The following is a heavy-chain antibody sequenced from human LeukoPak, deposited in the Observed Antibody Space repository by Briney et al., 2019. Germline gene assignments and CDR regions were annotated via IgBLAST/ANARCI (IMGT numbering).Heavy chain of an antibody. D-gene: IGHD1-1*01. CDR2: INPSGGST. V-gene: IGHV1-46*01. CDR1: GYTFTIYY. CDR3: ARAENWSVDY. J-gene: IGHJ4*02. Sequence: ASVKGSCKASGYTFTIYYMHWVRQAPGQGLEWMGIINPSGGSTSYAQKFQGRVTMTRDMSTSTVYMELSSLRSEDTAVYYCARAENWSVDYWGQGTLVTVSS.